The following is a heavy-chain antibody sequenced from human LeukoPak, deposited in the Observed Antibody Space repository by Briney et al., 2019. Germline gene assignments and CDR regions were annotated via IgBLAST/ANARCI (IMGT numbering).Heavy chain of an antibody. D-gene: IGHD1-26*01. Sequence: GGSLRLSCAASGFTFNNYGMQWVRQAPGKGLEWVAVISNDGTDTHYADSVKGRFTISRDNSKNTLYLQMNSLRAEDTGVYYCARGCGSLSLGYWGQGTLVAVSS. CDR2: ISNDGTDT. CDR1: GFTFNNYG. CDR3: ARGCGSLSLGY. V-gene: IGHV3-30*03. J-gene: IGHJ4*02.